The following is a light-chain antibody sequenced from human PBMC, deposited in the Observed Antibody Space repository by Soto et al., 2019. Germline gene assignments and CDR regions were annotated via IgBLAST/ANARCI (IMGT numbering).Light chain of an antibody. CDR2: GVS. V-gene: IGKV1-9*01. Sequence: DIQMTQSPSSLSASVGHRVIITCRASQATSTYPVCSQQKPGTAPKLLIYGVSTLQSGVPSRFSGIGSGTDFTLTISSLQPEDFATYYCQQLYNSPFTFGPGTKVDIK. CDR3: QQLYNSPFT. J-gene: IGKJ3*01. CDR1: QATSTY.